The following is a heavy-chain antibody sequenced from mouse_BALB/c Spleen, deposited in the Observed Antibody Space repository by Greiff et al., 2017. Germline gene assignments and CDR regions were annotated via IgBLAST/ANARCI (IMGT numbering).Heavy chain of an antibody. J-gene: IGHJ2*01. CDR1: GFAFSSYD. CDR3: ARQGYYFYFDY. D-gene: IGHD2-12*01. CDR2: ISSGGGST. V-gene: IGHV5-12-1*01. Sequence: EVKVVESGGGLVKPGGSLKLSCAASGFAFSSYDMSWVRQTPEKRLEWVAYISSGGGSTYYPDTVKGRFTISRDNAKNTLYLQMSSLKSEDTAMYYCARQGYYFYFDYWGQGTTLTVSS.